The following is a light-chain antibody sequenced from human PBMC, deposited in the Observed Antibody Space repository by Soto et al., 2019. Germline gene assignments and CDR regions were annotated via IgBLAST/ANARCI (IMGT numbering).Light chain of an antibody. Sequence: EIVMTQSPATLSVSPGERATLSCRASQSVSSNLAWYQQKPGQAPRLLLYGASTRATGIPGRFSGSGSGTEFTLTISSLQSEEFAVYYRQQHNYSPTFGQGTKVEIK. CDR2: GAS. V-gene: IGKV3-15*01. CDR1: QSVSSN. CDR3: QQHNYSPT. J-gene: IGKJ2*01.